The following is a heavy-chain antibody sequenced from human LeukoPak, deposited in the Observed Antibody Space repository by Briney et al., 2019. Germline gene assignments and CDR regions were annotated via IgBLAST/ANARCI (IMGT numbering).Heavy chain of an antibody. J-gene: IGHJ2*01. CDR3: ARGRGRYWYFDL. CDR2: INHSGST. V-gene: IGHV4-34*01. Sequence: SETLSLTCAVYGGSFSGYYWSWIRQPPGKGLEWIGEINHSGSTNYNPSLRSRVTISVDTSKNQFSLKLSSVTAADTAVYYCARGRGRYWYFDLWGRGTLVTVSS. CDR1: GGSFSGYY.